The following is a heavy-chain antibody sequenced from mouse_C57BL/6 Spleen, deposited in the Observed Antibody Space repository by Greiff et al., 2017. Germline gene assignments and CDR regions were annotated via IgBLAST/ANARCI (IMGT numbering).Heavy chain of an antibody. CDR1: GYTFTSYW. J-gene: IGHJ4*01. CDR3: ARDYGSSYQGNAMDY. V-gene: IGHV1-64*01. Sequence: VQLQQSGAELVKPGASVKLSCKASGYTFTSYWMHWVKQRPGQGLEWIGMIHPNSGSTNYNEKFKSKATLTVDKSSSTAYMQLSSLTSEDSAVYYCARDYGSSYQGNAMDYWGQGTSVTVSS. D-gene: IGHD1-1*01. CDR2: IHPNSGST.